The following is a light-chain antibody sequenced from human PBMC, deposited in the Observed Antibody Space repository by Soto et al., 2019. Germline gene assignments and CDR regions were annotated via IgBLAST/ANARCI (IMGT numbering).Light chain of an antibody. Sequence: DIVMTQSPLSLPVTPGEPASISCRSSQSLLHXXXYNYLDWYLQKPGQSPRVLIYLGSNRASGVPDRFSGSGSGTDFTLKISRVEAEDVGVYYCMQALQTPYTFGQGTKLEIK. CDR2: LGS. CDR1: QSLLHXXXYNY. J-gene: IGKJ2*01. V-gene: IGKV2-28*01. CDR3: MQALQTPYT.